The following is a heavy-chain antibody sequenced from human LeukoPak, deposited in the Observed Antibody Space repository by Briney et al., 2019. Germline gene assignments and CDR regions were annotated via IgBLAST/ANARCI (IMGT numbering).Heavy chain of an antibody. Sequence: ASVKVSCKASGYTFTYYYMHWVRQAPGQGLEWMGIINPSSGSTSYAQKFQGRVTMTTDTSSTTAYMDLRSLKSDDTALYYCARDYNRLGGYNWFDSWGQGTLVTVSS. CDR2: INPSSGST. CDR1: GYTFTYYY. V-gene: IGHV1-46*01. D-gene: IGHD1-1*01. CDR3: ARDYNRLGGYNWFDS. J-gene: IGHJ5*01.